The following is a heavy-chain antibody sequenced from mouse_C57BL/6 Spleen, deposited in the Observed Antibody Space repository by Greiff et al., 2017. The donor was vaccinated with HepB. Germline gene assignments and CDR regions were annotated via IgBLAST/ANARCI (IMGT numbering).Heavy chain of an antibody. CDR3: ARDLATMVTTDAMDD. Sequence: DVMLVESGGGLVKPGGSLKLSCAASGFTFSSYAMSWVRQTPEKRLEWVATISDGGSYTYYPDNVKGRFTISRDNAKNNLYLQMSHLKSEDTAMYYCARDLATMVTTDAMDDWGQGTSVTVSS. V-gene: IGHV5-4*01. J-gene: IGHJ4*01. CDR2: ISDGGSYT. D-gene: IGHD2-2*01. CDR1: GFTFSSYA.